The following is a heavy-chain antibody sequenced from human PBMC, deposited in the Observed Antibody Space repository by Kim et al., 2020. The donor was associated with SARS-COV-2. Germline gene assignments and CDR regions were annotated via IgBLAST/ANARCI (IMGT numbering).Heavy chain of an antibody. V-gene: IGHV1-69*06. Sequence: SVKVSCRTSGGTFGPYAIAWVRQAPGQGLEWMGHINPVFATSNYAQKFRGRVTLTADKSTDTAYMELRSLTSDDTALYFCARSQTTVTSFFDYWAREPWSPSPQ. J-gene: IGHJ4*02. CDR3: ARSQTTVTSFFDY. D-gene: IGHD4-17*01. CDR1: GGTFGPYA. CDR2: INPVFATS.